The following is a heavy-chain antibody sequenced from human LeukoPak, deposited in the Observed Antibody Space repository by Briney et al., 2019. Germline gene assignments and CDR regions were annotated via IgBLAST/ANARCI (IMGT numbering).Heavy chain of an antibody. CDR2: TYYRSTWYN. CDR3: ARRLTQYDCFDP. Sequence: SQTLSLTCAISGDIISSNSVTWNWIRQSPSRGLEWLGRTYYRSTWYNDYAVSVRGRITVNPDTSKNQFSLHLNSVTPEDTAVYYCARRLTQYDCFDPWGQGILVTVSS. J-gene: IGHJ5*02. D-gene: IGHD2-2*01. V-gene: IGHV6-1*01. CDR1: GDIISSNSVT.